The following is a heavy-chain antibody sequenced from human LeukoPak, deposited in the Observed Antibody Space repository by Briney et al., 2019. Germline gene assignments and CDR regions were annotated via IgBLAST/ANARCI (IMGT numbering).Heavy chain of an antibody. Sequence: SGGSLRLSCAASGLTFSFSVYSMNWVRQAPGXXXXXXSSIISSSSYIYYADSVKGRFTISRDNAKNSLYLQMNTLRAEDTAVYYCATSGYHYGLVDYWGQGTLVTVSS. CDR3: ATSGYHYGLVDY. D-gene: IGHD5-18*01. J-gene: IGHJ4*02. V-gene: IGHV3-21*01. CDR1: GLTFSFSVYS. CDR2: IISSSSYI.